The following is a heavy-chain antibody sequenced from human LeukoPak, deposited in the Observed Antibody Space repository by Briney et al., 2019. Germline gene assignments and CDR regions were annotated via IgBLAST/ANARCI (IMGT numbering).Heavy chain of an antibody. CDR2: ISFDGTNK. CDR1: GFTFSNYN. V-gene: IGHV3-30-3*01. CDR3: AREEWEPYYFEF. Sequence: GGSLRLSCAASGFTFSNYNIHWVRQAPGKGLEWVAIISFDGTNKYYADSVKGRFTISRDNSKNALYLQMNSLRTEDTAVYYCAREEWEPYYFEFWGQGTLVTVSS. J-gene: IGHJ4*02. D-gene: IGHD1-26*01.